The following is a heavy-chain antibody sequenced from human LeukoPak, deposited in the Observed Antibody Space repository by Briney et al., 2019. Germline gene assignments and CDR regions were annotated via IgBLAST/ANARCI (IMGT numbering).Heavy chain of an antibody. Sequence: ASVKVSCKVSGYTLTELSMHWVRQAPGKGLEWMGGFDPEDGETIYAQKFQGRVTMTEDTSTDTAYMELSSLRSEDTAVYYCATPITIFGVVDRDNNWFDPWGQGTLVTVSS. CDR3: ATPITIFGVVDRDNNWFDP. CDR1: GYTLTELS. CDR2: FDPEDGET. D-gene: IGHD3-3*01. J-gene: IGHJ5*02. V-gene: IGHV1-24*01.